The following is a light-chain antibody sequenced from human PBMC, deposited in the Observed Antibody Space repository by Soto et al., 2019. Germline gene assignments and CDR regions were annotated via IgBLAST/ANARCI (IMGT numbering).Light chain of an antibody. J-gene: IGKJ4*01. CDR3: QQYYTSSQLT. V-gene: IGKV1-5*01. CDR2: DSS. CDR1: QNINRY. Sequence: DIQMTQSPSTLSEFVGDTVTITCRASQNINRYLAWYQQKPGKAPKLLIYDSSTLERGVPSRFNGSGSAKSFTLTISSLQPEDFATYYCQQYYTSSQLTFSGRTMADI.